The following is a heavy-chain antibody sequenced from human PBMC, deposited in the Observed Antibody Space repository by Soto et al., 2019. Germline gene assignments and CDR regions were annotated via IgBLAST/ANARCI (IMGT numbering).Heavy chain of an antibody. CDR3: ARVEDDYGDYAWDFDL. D-gene: IGHD4-17*01. CDR1: GFTFSSYS. V-gene: IGHV3-21*01. CDR2: ISSSSSYI. J-gene: IGHJ2*01. Sequence: XESLTLSCAASGFTFSSYSMNWVRQAPGKGLEWVSSISSSSSYIYYADSVKGRFTISRDNAKNSLYLQMNSLRAEDTAVYYCARVEDDYGDYAWDFDLWGRGTLVTVSS.